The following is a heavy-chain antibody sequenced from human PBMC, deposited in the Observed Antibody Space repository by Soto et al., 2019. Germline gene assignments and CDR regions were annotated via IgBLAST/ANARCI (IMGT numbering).Heavy chain of an antibody. J-gene: IGHJ6*02. CDR2: ISAYNGNT. CDR3: ARDQGDDYSNPKDYYYGMDV. CDR1: GYTFTSYG. D-gene: IGHD4-4*01. V-gene: IGHV1-18*04. Sequence: ASVKVSCKASGYTFTSYGISWVRQAPGQGLEWMGWISAYNGNTKYAQKLQGRVTMTTDTSTSTAYMELRSLRSDDTAVYYCARDQGDDYSNPKDYYYGMDVWGQGTTVTVSS.